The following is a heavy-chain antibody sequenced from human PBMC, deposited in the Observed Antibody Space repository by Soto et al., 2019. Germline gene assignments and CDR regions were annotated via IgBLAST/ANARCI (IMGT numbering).Heavy chain of an antibody. Sequence: GRSLRLSCSASAFTFNSYAMHWVRQAPGKGLEFVSAISSYGADTYYADSVKGRFAISRDNSKNTLYLQMSSLRAEDTDLYYCVKEGYMRSDWYGQFDYWGQGALVTVSS. CDR1: AFTFNSYA. V-gene: IGHV3-64D*06. CDR3: VKEGYMRSDWYGQFDY. D-gene: IGHD6-19*01. CDR2: ISSYGADT. J-gene: IGHJ4*02.